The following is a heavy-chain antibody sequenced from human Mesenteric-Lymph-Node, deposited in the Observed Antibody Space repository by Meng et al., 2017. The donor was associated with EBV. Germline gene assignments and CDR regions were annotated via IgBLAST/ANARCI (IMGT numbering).Heavy chain of an antibody. V-gene: IGHV1-69*01. CDR2: IIPIFGTA. Sequence: QVPLVQSGAGVKKPGSSVKVSCKASGGTFSSYAISWVRQAPGQGLEWMGGIIPIFGTANYAQKFQGRVTITADESTSTAYMELSSLRSEDTAVYYCARRYYYGSGSYWGLDYWGQGTLVTVSS. CDR1: GGTFSSYA. CDR3: ARRYYYGSGSYWGLDY. J-gene: IGHJ4*02. D-gene: IGHD3-10*01.